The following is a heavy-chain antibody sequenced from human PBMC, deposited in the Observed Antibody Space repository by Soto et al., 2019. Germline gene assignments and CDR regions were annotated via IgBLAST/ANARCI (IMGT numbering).Heavy chain of an antibody. D-gene: IGHD3-3*01. Sequence: SEMLSLTCTVSGGSISSYYWSWIRQPPGKGLEWIGYIYYSGSTNYNPSLKSRVTISVDTSKNQFSLKLSSVTAADTAVYYCARVGYYDFWSGSLLGAFDIWGQGTMVTVSS. CDR1: GGSISSYY. J-gene: IGHJ3*02. CDR3: ARVGYYDFWSGSLLGAFDI. CDR2: IYYSGST. V-gene: IGHV4-59*01.